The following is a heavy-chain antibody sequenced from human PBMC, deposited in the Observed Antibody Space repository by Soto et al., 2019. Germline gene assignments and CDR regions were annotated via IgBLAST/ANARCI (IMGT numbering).Heavy chain of an antibody. Sequence: EVQLVQSGAEVKKPGESLKISCKGSGYSFTSYWIGWVRQMPGKGLEWMGIIYPGDSDTRYSPSFQGQVTISADKSISTAYLQWSSLKASDTAMYYCARLDASLAYCGGDCYSTFWRFDYWGQGTLVTVSS. CDR2: IYPGDSDT. V-gene: IGHV5-51*03. CDR3: ARLDASLAYCGGDCYSTFWRFDY. CDR1: GYSFTSYW. D-gene: IGHD2-21*01. J-gene: IGHJ4*02.